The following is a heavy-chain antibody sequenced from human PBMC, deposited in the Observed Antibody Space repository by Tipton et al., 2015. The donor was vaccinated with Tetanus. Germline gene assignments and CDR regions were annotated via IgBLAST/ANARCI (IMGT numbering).Heavy chain of an antibody. D-gene: IGHD3-16*02. CDR1: GFTFSSYA. Sequence: SLRLSCAASGFTFSSYAMSWVRQAPGKGLEWVSAISESGGVTYYADSVRGRFTLSRDNSKNTLYLQMNSLRAEDTAVYYCARDSSFGGVVVSDAFDFWGQGTMVTVSS. V-gene: IGHV3-23*01. CDR3: ARDSSFGGVVVSDAFDF. CDR2: ISESGGVT. J-gene: IGHJ3*01.